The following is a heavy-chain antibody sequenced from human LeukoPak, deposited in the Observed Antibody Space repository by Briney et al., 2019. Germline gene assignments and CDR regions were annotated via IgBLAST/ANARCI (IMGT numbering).Heavy chain of an antibody. CDR3: ARDRIIYGDYGDAFDI. CDR2: ISSSSSYI. J-gene: IGHJ3*02. V-gene: IGHV3-21*01. Sequence: GGSLRLSCAVSGXSFSSYSMNWVRQAPGKGLEWVSSISSSSSYIYYADSVKGRFTISRDNAKNSLYLQMNSLRAEDTAVYYCARDRIIYGDYGDAFDIWGQGTMVTVSS. CDR1: GXSFSSYS. D-gene: IGHD4-17*01.